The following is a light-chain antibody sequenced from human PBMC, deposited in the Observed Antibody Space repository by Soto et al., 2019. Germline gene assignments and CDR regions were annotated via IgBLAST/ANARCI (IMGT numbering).Light chain of an antibody. J-gene: IGKJ1*01. V-gene: IGKV1-5*03. CDR3: QHYNTYPWT. CDR2: KAS. CDR1: QSISSW. Sequence: DIQMTQSPSILSASVGDRVTITCRASQSISSWLAWYQQKPGKAPNLLIHKASHLESGVPSRFSGSGSGTEFNLAISSLQPGDFANYYCQHYNTYPWTFGQGTKVEIK.